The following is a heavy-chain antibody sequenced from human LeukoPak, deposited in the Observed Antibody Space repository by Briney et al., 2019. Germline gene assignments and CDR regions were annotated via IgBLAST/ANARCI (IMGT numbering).Heavy chain of an antibody. CDR1: GFTFSSHW. D-gene: IGHD3-22*01. CDR3: ASGDYDSSGY. Sequence: PGGSLRLSCTGSGFTFSSHWMSWVRQAPGRGLEWVANIKEDGSETYYLDSVKGRFTISRDNAKNSLYLQMNSLRAEDTAVYYCASGDYDSSGYWGQGTLVTVSS. J-gene: IGHJ4*02. V-gene: IGHV3-7*01. CDR2: IKEDGSET.